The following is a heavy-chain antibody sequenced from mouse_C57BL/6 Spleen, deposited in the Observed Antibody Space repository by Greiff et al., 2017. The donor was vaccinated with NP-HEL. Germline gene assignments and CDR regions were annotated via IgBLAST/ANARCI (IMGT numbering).Heavy chain of an antibody. CDR3: ASAADDYGDYFDY. CDR1: GYTFTNYW. D-gene: IGHD2-4*01. J-gene: IGHJ2*01. Sequence: QVQLQQSGAELVRPGTSVKMSCKASGYTFTNYWIGWAKQRPGHGLEWIGDIYTGGGYTNYHEKFKGKATLTADISSSTAYMEYSSLTSGDCAVNYCASAADDYGDYFDYWGQGTTLTVSS. V-gene: IGHV1-63*01. CDR2: IYTGGGYT.